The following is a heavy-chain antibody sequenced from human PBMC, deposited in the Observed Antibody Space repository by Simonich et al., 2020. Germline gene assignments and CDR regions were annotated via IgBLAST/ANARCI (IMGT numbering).Heavy chain of an antibody. CDR3: ARANERDY. J-gene: IGHJ4*02. D-gene: IGHD1-1*01. V-gene: IGHV3-21*01. CDR1: GFTFSSYS. CDR2: SRSSSSYI. Sequence: EVQLVESGGGLVKPGGSLRLSCAASGFTFSSYSMNWVRQAPWRGLGWGSSSRSSSSYIYYADSVKGRFTISRDNAKTSLYLQMNSLRAEDTAVYYCARANERDYWGQGTLVTVSS.